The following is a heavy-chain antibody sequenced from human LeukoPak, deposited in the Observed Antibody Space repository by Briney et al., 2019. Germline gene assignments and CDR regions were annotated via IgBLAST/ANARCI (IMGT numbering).Heavy chain of an antibody. J-gene: IGHJ4*02. V-gene: IGHV1-8*02. CDR2: MNPNSGNT. CDR1: GYTFTSYG. D-gene: IGHD2-2*01. Sequence: ASVKVSCKASGYTFTSYGISWVRQAPGQGLEWMGWMNPNSGNTGYAQKFQGGVTMTRNTSISTAYMELSSLRSEDTAVYYCARLYCSSTSCYPDYWGQGTLVTVSS. CDR3: ARLYCSSTSCYPDY.